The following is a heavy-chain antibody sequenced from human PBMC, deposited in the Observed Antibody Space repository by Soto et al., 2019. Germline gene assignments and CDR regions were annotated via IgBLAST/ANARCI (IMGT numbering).Heavy chain of an antibody. CDR1: GGSITSGSYF. CDR2: IYYSGST. CDR3: VKGIDKYGYSAFDI. V-gene: IGHV4-39*01. Sequence: SETLSLTCTVSGGSITSGSYFWSWIRQPPGKGLEWIESIYYSGSTYYNPSLKSRVTISIDTSKNQFSLKLSSVTAADTAGYFCVKGIDKYGYSAFDIWGQGTMVTVSS. D-gene: IGHD5-18*01. J-gene: IGHJ3*02.